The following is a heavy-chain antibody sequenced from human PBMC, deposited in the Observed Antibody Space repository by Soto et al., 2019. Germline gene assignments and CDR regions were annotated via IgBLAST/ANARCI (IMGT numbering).Heavy chain of an antibody. D-gene: IGHD3-22*01. CDR1: GYTFTSYG. J-gene: IGHJ4*02. V-gene: IGHV1-18*01. CDR2: ISAYNGNT. CDR3: ATGGTFAYDTNGYSVY. Sequence: ASVKVSCKASGYTFTSYGISWVRQAPGQGLEWMGWISAYNGNTNYAQKLHGRVTMTRDTSISTAYMELSRLRSDDTAVYYCATGGTFAYDTNGYSVYWGQGTLVTVSS.